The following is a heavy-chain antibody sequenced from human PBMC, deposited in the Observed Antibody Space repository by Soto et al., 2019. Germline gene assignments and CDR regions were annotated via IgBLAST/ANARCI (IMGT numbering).Heavy chain of an antibody. V-gene: IGHV3-7*01. CDR1: GFTFSIFW. D-gene: IGHD1-20*01. Sequence: ESGGGLVQPGGSLRLSCAASGFTFSIFWMSWVRQAPGKGLEWVAKIKPDGSEKYYVDSVKGRFTISRDNAKKSLYLQMDSLRAEDTAVYYCARGIKSDYWGQGTLVTVSS. CDR3: ARGIKSDY. CDR2: IKPDGSEK. J-gene: IGHJ4*02.